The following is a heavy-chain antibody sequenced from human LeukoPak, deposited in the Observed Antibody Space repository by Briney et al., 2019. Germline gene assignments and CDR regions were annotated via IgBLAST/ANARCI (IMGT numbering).Heavy chain of an antibody. V-gene: IGHV3-30*18. J-gene: IGHJ4*02. CDR1: GFPLTYYG. Sequence: PGGSLRLSCAASGFPLTYYGMHWVRQAPGKGLEWVALISYDGNKKYYADSVKGRFTIPRDNSENTHYLQMNSLRVEDTAIYYCAKDSGEMATNWDFDYWGQGTLVTVSS. CDR2: ISYDGNKK. D-gene: IGHD5-24*01. CDR3: AKDSGEMATNWDFDY.